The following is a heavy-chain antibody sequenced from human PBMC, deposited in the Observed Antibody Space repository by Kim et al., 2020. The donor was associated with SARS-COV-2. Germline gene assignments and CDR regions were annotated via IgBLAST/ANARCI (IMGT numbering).Heavy chain of an antibody. CDR3: SRRASDYYGFLYYFDY. CDR2: IYYTGST. CDR1: GGTISSYF. Sequence: ETLSLTCTVSGGTISSYFWSWIRQPPGKGLEWIGYIYYTGSTDYNPSLRSRVTISVDTSRNQFSLRLSSVTAADTAVYYCSRRASDYYGFLYYFDYWGQ. V-gene: IGHV4-59*13. J-gene: IGHJ4*02. D-gene: IGHD3-10*01.